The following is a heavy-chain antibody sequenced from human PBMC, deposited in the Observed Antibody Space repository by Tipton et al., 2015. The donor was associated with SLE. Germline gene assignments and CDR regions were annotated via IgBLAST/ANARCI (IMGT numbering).Heavy chain of an antibody. V-gene: IGHV3-33*01. Sequence: SGFTFSTSAMHWVRQAPGKGLEWVAVIWYDGSNKFYADSVKGRFTISRDNSKNTVSLQMNSLRVEDTAVYFCAGGRGGEFLDSLGQGTLVSVS. D-gene: IGHD3-16*01. J-gene: IGHJ4*02. CDR1: GFTFSTSA. CDR3: AGGRGGEFLDS. CDR2: IWYDGSNK.